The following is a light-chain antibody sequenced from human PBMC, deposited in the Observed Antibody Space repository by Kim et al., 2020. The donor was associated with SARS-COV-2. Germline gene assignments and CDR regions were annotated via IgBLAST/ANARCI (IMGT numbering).Light chain of an antibody. CDR1: STNIGSNY. CDR2: RNN. J-gene: IGLJ3*02. CDR3: AAWDDSLSGRV. V-gene: IGLV1-47*01. Sequence: RITISCSGSSTNIGSNYIYWYQHHPRTAPNLLIYRNNQRPSGVPDRFSGSKSGTAASLAMSGLRSEDEADYYCAAWDDSLSGRVFGGGTQLTVL.